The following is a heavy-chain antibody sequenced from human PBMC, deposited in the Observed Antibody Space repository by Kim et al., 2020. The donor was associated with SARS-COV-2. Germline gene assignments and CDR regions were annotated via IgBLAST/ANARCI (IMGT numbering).Heavy chain of an antibody. CDR2: IYYNGST. Sequence: SETLSLTCTVSGGSVSSGSYYWSWIRQPPGKGLEWIGYIYYNGSTNYNPSLKSRVTISVDTPKNQFSLKLSSVTAADTAVYYCARGIGVFMLVVVIGAFDIWGQGTMVTVSS. D-gene: IGHD3-22*01. J-gene: IGHJ3*02. CDR1: GGSVSSGSYY. CDR3: ARGIGVFMLVVVIGAFDI. V-gene: IGHV4-61*01.